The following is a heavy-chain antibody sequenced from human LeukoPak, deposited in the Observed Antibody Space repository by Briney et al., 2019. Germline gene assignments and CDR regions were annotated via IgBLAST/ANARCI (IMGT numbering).Heavy chain of an antibody. CDR1: GGSMNDYY. CDR3: ARDRYCIGGICYSGRFDP. D-gene: IGHD2-15*01. J-gene: IGHJ5*02. CDR2: MYYSGST. Sequence: SETLSLTCTVSGGSMNDYYWSWIQQPPGKGLEWIGYMYYSGSTNYNPSLKSRVSISIDTSKNQFSLKLSSVTAADTAVYYCARDRYCIGGICYSGRFDPWGRGTLVTVSS. V-gene: IGHV4-59*01.